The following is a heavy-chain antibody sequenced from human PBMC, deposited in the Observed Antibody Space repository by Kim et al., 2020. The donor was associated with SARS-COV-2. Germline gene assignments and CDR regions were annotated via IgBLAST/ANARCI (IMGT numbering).Heavy chain of an antibody. J-gene: IGHJ6*02. V-gene: IGHV3-30*04. CDR3: ARDFPRAVAGLNLRYYYFGMDV. D-gene: IGHD6-19*01. CDR1: GFTFSSYA. CDR2: ISYDGSNK. Sequence: GGSLRLSCAASGFTFSSYAMHWVRQAPGKGLEWVAVISYDGSNKYYADSVKGRFTISRDNSKNTLYLQMNSLRAEDTAVYYCARDFPRAVAGLNLRYYYFGMDVWGQGTTVTVSS.